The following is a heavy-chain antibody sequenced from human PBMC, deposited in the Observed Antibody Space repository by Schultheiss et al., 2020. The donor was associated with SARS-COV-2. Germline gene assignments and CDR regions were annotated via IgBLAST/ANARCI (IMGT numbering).Heavy chain of an antibody. Sequence: GGSLRLSCAASGFTFSYYYMSGVRQAPGKGLEWVSAISGSGGSTYYADSVKGRFTISRDNSKNTLYLQMNSLRAEDTAVYYCARGSGCSSTSCYDYYYYYMDVWGKGTTVTVSS. CDR2: ISGSGGST. D-gene: IGHD2-2*01. J-gene: IGHJ6*03. V-gene: IGHV3-23*01. CDR1: GFTFSYYY. CDR3: ARGSGCSSTSCYDYYYYYMDV.